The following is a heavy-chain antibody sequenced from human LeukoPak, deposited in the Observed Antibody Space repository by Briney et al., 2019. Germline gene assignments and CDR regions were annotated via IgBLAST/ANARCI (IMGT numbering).Heavy chain of an antibody. CDR3: ARVDEFSWFDP. Sequence: SETLSLTCTVSGGSISSYYWSWIRQPAGKGLEWIGYIYYSGSTNYNPSLKSRVTISVDTSKNQFSLKLSSVTAADTAVYYCARVDEFSWFDPWGQGTLVTVSS. J-gene: IGHJ5*02. CDR1: GGSISSYY. CDR2: IYYSGST. D-gene: IGHD3-10*01. V-gene: IGHV4-59*01.